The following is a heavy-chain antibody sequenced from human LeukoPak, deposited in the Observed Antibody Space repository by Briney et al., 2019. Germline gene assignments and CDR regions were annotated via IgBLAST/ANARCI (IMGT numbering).Heavy chain of an antibody. CDR3: ARDLSGGTHDY. Sequence: SETLSLTCAVSHYSISSGFYWGWIRQPPGKGLEWIGSISHSGSTYYNPSLKSRVTISVDTSNNQFSLNLWSVTAADTAVYYCARDLSGGTHDYWGQGTLVTVSS. CDR1: HYSISSGFY. CDR2: ISHSGST. V-gene: IGHV4-38-2*02. D-gene: IGHD1-26*01. J-gene: IGHJ4*02.